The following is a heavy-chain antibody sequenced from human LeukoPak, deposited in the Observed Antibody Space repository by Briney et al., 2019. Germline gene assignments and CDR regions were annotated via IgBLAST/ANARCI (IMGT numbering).Heavy chain of an antibody. D-gene: IGHD3-10*01. CDR3: ARDTGGRGRLDAFDI. J-gene: IGHJ3*02. CDR1: GGSISSKNW. V-gene: IGHV4-4*02. Sequence: PSGTLSLTCAVSGGSISSKNWWIWVRQPPGKGLEGIGEIYHTGSTNYNPSLKSRVTISVDKSNNQFSLRLSSVTAADTAMYYCARDTGGRGRLDAFDIWGQGTMVTVSS. CDR2: IYHTGST.